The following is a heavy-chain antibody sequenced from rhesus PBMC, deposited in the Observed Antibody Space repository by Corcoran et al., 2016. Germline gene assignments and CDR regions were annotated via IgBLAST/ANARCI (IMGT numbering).Heavy chain of an antibody. J-gene: IGHJ6*01. CDR2: IDGNSAST. CDR3: ARLYSRTYGLDS. Sequence: QVKLQQWGEGLVKPSETLSLTCAVYGGSISGYYWSWIRQPPGMGLEGIGNIDGNSASTNYNPSLKNRVTISKDTSKNQFSLKLSSVTAADTAVYYCARLYSRTYGLDSWGQGVVVTVSS. V-gene: IGHV4-73*01. CDR1: GGSISGYY. D-gene: IGHD4-23*01.